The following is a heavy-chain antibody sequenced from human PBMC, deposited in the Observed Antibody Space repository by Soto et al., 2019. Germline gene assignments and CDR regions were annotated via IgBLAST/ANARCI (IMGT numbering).Heavy chain of an antibody. CDR2: IASGSRKT. J-gene: IGHJ3*02. V-gene: IGHV3-23*05. CDR3: ALEYQLDMSPSARQVALDI. D-gene: IGHD2-2*03. CDR1: GILFSTYA. Sequence: VQLLESGGGLAHPGGSLRVSCTASGILFSTYAITWVRQAPGKGLEWVAAIASGSRKTFYGKSVEGRFVISRDDSRDMVYLQMNSLGVDDTAIYYCALEYQLDMSPSARQVALDIWGQGTMVSVSS.